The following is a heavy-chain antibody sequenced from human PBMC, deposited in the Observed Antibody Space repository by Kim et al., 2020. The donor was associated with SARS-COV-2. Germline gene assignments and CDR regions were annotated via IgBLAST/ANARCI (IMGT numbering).Heavy chain of an antibody. CDR3: AKFRLLWFGELWADYNGMDV. Sequence: GGSLRLSCAASGFTFSSYAMGWVRQAPGKGLEWVSTISGSGGTTYYADSVKGRFTISRDNSKNTLYLQMNSLRAEDTAVYYCAKFRLLWFGELWADYNGMDVWGQGTTVTVSS. J-gene: IGHJ6*02. D-gene: IGHD3-10*01. V-gene: IGHV3-23*01. CDR2: ISGSGGTT. CDR1: GFTFSSYA.